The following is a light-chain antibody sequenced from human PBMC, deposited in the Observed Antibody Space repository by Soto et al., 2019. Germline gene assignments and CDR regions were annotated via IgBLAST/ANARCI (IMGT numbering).Light chain of an antibody. CDR2: DAS. V-gene: IGKV1-33*01. CDR1: QDISNY. CDR3: QQYDNPLT. Sequence: DIQMTASPSSLSASVGERVTITCQASQDISNYLNWYQQKPGKAPKLLIYDASNLETGVPSRFSGSGSGTDFTFTISSLQPEDIATYYCQQYDNPLTFGGGTKVDIK. J-gene: IGKJ4*01.